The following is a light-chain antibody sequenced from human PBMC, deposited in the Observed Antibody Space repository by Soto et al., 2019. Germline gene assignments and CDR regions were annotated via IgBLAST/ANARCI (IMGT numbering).Light chain of an antibody. Sequence: DIQMTQSPYSLSASVGDRATITCRASQSISNNLNWYQQKPRKAPRLLIHAASSLKSEVPSRFSGSGSGTDFTLTISSLQPEDIAIYYCQQSYNAPRTFGPGTKVEIK. J-gene: IGKJ1*01. CDR1: QSISNN. CDR2: AAS. CDR3: QQSYNAPRT. V-gene: IGKV1-39*01.